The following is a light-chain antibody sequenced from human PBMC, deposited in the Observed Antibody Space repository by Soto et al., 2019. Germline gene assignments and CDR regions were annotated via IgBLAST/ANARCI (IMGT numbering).Light chain of an antibody. J-gene: IGKJ4*01. CDR1: QSVSSSY. V-gene: IGKV3-20*01. CDR2: DAS. CDR3: QQYGSSPLT. Sequence: EIVLTQSPGTLSLSPGERATLSCRASQSVSSSYLAWYQQKPGQAPRLLIYDASSRATGIPDRFRGSGSGTDFTLTISRLEPEDFAVYYWQQYGSSPLTFGGGTKVEIK.